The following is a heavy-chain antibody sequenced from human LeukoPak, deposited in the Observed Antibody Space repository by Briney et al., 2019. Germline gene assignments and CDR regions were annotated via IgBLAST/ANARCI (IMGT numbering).Heavy chain of an antibody. J-gene: IGHJ4*02. D-gene: IGHD3-16*01. CDR1: GFTFSSYS. Sequence: PGGSLRLSCAASGFTFSSYSMNWVRQAPGKGLEGVSSISSSSSYIYYADSVKGRFTISRDNAKNSLYLQMNSLRAEDTAVYYCARDQDYVWGSYPVDYWGQGTLVTVSS. CDR2: ISSSSSYI. V-gene: IGHV3-21*01. CDR3: ARDQDYVWGSYPVDY.